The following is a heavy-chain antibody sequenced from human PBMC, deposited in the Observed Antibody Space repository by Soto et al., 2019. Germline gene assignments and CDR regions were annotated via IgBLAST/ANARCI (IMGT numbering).Heavy chain of an antibody. CDR3: AYLPCSGGSCYWFSFSGMDV. V-gene: IGHV2-5*02. CDR2: IYWDDDK. D-gene: IGHD2-15*01. J-gene: IGHJ6*02. Sequence: QITLKESGPTLVKPTQTLTLTCTFSGFSLSTSGVGVAWIRQPPGKALEWLALIYWDDDKRYRPSLESRLTTXXXTXQNRVVLTMTTMDSVDTATYYCAYLPCSGGSCYWFSFSGMDVWGQGTTVTVSS. CDR1: GFSLSTSGVG.